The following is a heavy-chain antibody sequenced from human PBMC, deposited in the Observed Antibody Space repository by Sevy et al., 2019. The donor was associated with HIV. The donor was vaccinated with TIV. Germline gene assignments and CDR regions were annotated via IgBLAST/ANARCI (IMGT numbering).Heavy chain of an antibody. CDR2: ISWNSGSI. J-gene: IGHJ5*02. CDR3: GKGGRDSSSWRNWFDP. Sequence: GGSLRLSCAASGFTFDDYAMHWVRQAPGKGLEWVSGISWNSGSIGYADSVKGRFTISRDNAKNSLYLQMNSLRAEDTALYYCGKGGRDSSSWRNWFDPWGQGTLVTVSS. D-gene: IGHD6-13*01. CDR1: GFTFDDYA. V-gene: IGHV3-9*01.